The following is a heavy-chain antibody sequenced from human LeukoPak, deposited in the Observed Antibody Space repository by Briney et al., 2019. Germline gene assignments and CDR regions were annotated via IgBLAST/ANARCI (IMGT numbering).Heavy chain of an antibody. CDR3: AKHTFPGIAGAGFDY. CDR2: INHSGST. V-gene: IGHV4-34*01. CDR1: GGSFSGYY. J-gene: IGHJ4*02. D-gene: IGHD6-19*01. Sequence: SETLSITCAVYGGSFSGYYWSWIRQPPGKGLEWIGEINHSGSTNYNPSLKSRVTISVDTSKNQFSLKLSSVTAADTAVYYCAKHTFPGIAGAGFDYWGQGTLVTVPS.